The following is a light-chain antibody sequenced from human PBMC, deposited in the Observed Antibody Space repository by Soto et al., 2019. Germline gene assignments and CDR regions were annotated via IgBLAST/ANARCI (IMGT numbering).Light chain of an antibody. CDR1: QSLVYSDGNVY. J-gene: IGKJ1*01. CDR2: KAC. Sequence: VLTQSPLSLPFTLLHPSSISCRASQSLVYSDGNVYLNWFHQRPGQSPRRLIYKACTRDSGVPDRFSGSGSATDFTLSISRVEADDAGVYYCMQGISFRFGQGTKVDIK. V-gene: IGKV2-30*01. CDR3: MQGISFR.